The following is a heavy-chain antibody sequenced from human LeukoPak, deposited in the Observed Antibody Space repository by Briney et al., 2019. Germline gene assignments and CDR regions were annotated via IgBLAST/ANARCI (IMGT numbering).Heavy chain of an antibody. CDR2: IIPIFGTA. D-gene: IGHD6-13*01. V-gene: IGHV1-69*05. CDR1: GGTFSSYA. J-gene: IGHJ4*02. CDR3: ARDLMGIAYRGAFYY. Sequence: SVKVSCKASGGTFSSYAISWVRQAPGQGLEWMGGIIPIFGTANYAQKFQGRVTITRDTSASTAYMELSSLRSEDMAVYYCARDLMGIAYRGAFYYWGQGTLVTVSS.